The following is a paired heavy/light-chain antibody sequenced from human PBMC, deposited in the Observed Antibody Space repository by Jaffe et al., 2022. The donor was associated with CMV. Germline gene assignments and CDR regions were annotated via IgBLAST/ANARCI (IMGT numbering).Heavy chain of an antibody. CDR3: ARGAWIVLPKRGGWFDP. Sequence: QVQLVQSGAEVKKPGASVKVSCKASGYTFTTYYMHWVRQAPGQGLEWMGMINPSGGSTAYAQKFQGRVTMTGDTSTGTFYMELNSLRSEDTAVYYCARGAWIVLPKRGGWFDPWGQGTLVTVSS. CDR1: GYTFTTYY. D-gene: IGHD2-2*03. V-gene: IGHV1-46*01. J-gene: IGHJ5*02. CDR2: INPSGGST.
Light chain of an antibody. V-gene: IGKV4-1*01. CDR2: WAS. Sequence: DIVMTQSPDSLAVSLGERATINCKSSQSVLFTSNNKNYLAWYQQKPGQPPKLLIYWASTRESGVPDRFSGSGSGTDFTLTISSLQAEDVAVYYCQQYYSTLTWTFGQGTKVQIK. CDR1: QSVLFTSNNKNY. J-gene: IGKJ1*01. CDR3: QQYYSTLTWT.